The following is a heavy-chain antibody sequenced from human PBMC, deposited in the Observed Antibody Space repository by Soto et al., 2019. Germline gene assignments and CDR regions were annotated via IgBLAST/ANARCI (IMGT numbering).Heavy chain of an antibody. CDR3: ARGQSGYSSGWSPNDY. CDR2: MNPNSGNT. J-gene: IGHJ4*02. D-gene: IGHD6-19*01. Sequence: QVQLVQSGAEVKKPGASVKVSCKASGYTFTSYEINWVRQATGQGLEWKGWMNPNSGNTGYAQKFQGRVTMTRNTSISTAYMELSSLRSEDTAVYYCARGQSGYSSGWSPNDYWGQGTLVTVSS. V-gene: IGHV1-8*01. CDR1: GYTFTSYE.